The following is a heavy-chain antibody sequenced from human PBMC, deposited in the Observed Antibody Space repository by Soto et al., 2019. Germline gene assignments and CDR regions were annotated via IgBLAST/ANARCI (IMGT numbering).Heavy chain of an antibody. D-gene: IGHD3-3*01. CDR2: ITDSSDTV. Sequence: QPVGSLGLSCVPSGFSFSNYTMNWVRQAPGKGLEWVSYITDSSDTVHYADSVRGRFTISRDNAESSLYLQMNSLRDEDTAVYFCARDFGHGYYLDYWGRGTLVTVSS. CDR3: ARDFGHGYYLDY. V-gene: IGHV3-48*02. CDR1: GFSFSNYT. J-gene: IGHJ4*02.